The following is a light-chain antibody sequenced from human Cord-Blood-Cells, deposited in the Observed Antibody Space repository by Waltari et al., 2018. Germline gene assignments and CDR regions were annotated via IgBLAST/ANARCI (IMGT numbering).Light chain of an antibody. V-gene: IGLV2-11*01. CDR3: CSYAGSYV. CDR1: SSDVGGYTY. Sequence: QSALTQPRSVSGSPGQSLTISCTGTSSDVGGYTYVSWYQQHPGKAPKLMIYDCSTRPSGVPDRFSGSKSGHTASLTISGLQAEDEADYYCCSYAGSYVFGTGTKVTVL. J-gene: IGLJ1*01. CDR2: DCS.